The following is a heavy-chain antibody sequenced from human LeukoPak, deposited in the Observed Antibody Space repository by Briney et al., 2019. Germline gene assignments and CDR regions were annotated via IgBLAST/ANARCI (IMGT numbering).Heavy chain of an antibody. V-gene: IGHV3-23*01. D-gene: IGHD6-19*01. CDR1: GFTFSSYA. CDR3: AKDSQWL. J-gene: IGHJ4*02. CDR2: ISGSGGST. Sequence: GGSLRLSCAASGFTFSSYAMNWVRQAPGKGLKWVSGISGSGGSTYSADSVKGRFTIFRDNSKNTLYLQMNSLRAEDTAVYYCAKDSQWLWGQGTLVTVSS.